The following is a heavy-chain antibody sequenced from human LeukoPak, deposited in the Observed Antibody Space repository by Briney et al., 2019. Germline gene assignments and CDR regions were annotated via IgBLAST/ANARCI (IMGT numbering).Heavy chain of an antibody. CDR3: AKGGATVTTWFDY. CDR2: ISWNSGTI. D-gene: IGHD4-17*01. J-gene: IGHJ4*02. CDR1: GFTFDDNA. Sequence: GRSLRLSCAASGFTFDDNAMHWVRHAPGKGLEWVSGISWNSGTIAYADSVKGRFTISRDNAKSSLYLQMNSLRAEDMALYYCAKGGATVTTWFDYWGQGTLVTVSS. V-gene: IGHV3-9*03.